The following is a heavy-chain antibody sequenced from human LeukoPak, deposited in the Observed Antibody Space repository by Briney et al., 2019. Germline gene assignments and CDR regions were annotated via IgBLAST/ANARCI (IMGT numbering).Heavy chain of an antibody. V-gene: IGHV4-30-4*01. CDR3: ARDRYYGSGSYRDYYGMDV. J-gene: IGHJ6*02. Sequence: SSETLSLTCTVSGGSISSGDYYWSWIRQPPGKGLEWIGYIYYSGSTYYNPSLKSRVTMSVDTSKNQFSLKLSSVTAADTAVYYCARDRYYGSGSYRDYYGMDVWGQGTTVTVSS. CDR1: GGSISSGDYY. D-gene: IGHD3-10*01. CDR2: IYYSGST.